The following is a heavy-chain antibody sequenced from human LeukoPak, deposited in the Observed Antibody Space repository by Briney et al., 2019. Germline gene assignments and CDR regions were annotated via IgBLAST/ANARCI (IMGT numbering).Heavy chain of an antibody. V-gene: IGHV3-23*01. D-gene: IGHD6-19*01. CDR1: GFTFSSYA. J-gene: IGHJ4*02. Sequence: GGSLRLSCAASGFTFSSYAMSWVRQAPGKGLEWVSAISGSGGSTYYADSVKGRFTISRDNSKNTLYLQMNSLRAEDTAVYYCAKDLGASSGWGYFNYWGQGTLVTVSS. CDR3: AKDLGASSGWGYFNY. CDR2: ISGSGGST.